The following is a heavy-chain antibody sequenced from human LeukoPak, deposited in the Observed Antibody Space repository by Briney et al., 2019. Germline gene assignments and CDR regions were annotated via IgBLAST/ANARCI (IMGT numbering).Heavy chain of an antibody. CDR3: ATTGGHSYGPLDYYYYMDV. J-gene: IGHJ6*03. Sequence: SETLSLTCTVSGYSISSGYYWGWIRQPPGKGLEWIGSIYHSGSTDYNSSLKSRVTISVDTSKNQYSLKLSSVTAADTAVYYCATTGGHSYGPLDYYYYMDVWGKGTTVTVSS. CDR2: IYHSGST. CDR1: GYSISSGYY. D-gene: IGHD5-18*01. V-gene: IGHV4-38-2*02.